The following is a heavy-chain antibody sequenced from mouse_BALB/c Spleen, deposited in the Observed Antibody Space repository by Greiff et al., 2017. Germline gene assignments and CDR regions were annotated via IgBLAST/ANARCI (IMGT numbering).Heavy chain of an antibody. CDR3: AITTVADWYFDV. Sequence: EVQLQQSGAELVRSGASVKLSCTASGFNIKDYYMHWVKQRPEQGLEWIGWIDPENGDTEYAPKFQGKATMTADTSSNTAYLQLSSLTSEDTAVYYCAITTVADWYFDVWGAGTTVTVSS. CDR2: IDPENGDT. V-gene: IGHV14-4*02. J-gene: IGHJ1*01. CDR1: GFNIKDYY. D-gene: IGHD1-1*01.